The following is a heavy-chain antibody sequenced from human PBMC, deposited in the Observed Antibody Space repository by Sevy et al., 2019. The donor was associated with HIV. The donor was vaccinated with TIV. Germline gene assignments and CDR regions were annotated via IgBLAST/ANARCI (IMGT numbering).Heavy chain of an antibody. D-gene: IGHD6-13*01. Sequence: GRSLRLSCVASGFSFSSYRMNWVRQAPGKGLEWVSSISSTSDFKYYADSVQGRFTIARDNAEKSLYLQMSSLRAEDTAVYYCAREVGYSNVCLDPWGQGTLVTVSS. CDR3: AREVGYSNVCLDP. V-gene: IGHV3-21*01. CDR2: ISSTSDFK. CDR1: GFSFSSYR. J-gene: IGHJ5*02.